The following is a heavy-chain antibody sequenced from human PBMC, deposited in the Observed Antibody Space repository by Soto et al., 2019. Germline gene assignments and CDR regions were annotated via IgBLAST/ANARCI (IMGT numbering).Heavy chain of an antibody. Sequence: PSETLSLTCAVYGGSFSGYYWSWIRQPPGKGLEWIGEINHSGSTNYNPSLKSRVTISVDTSKNQFSLKLSSVTAADTAVYYCARGPSRAGRITIFGVVILTRPFDYWGQGTLVTVSS. CDR2: INHSGST. J-gene: IGHJ4*02. V-gene: IGHV4-34*01. CDR1: GGSFSGYY. CDR3: ARGPSRAGRITIFGVVILTRPFDY. D-gene: IGHD3-3*01.